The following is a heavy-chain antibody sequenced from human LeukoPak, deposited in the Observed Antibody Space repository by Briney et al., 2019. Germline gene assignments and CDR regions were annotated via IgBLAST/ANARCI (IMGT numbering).Heavy chain of an antibody. Sequence: GGSLRLSCAASGFTFSSYSMNWVRQAPGKGLEWVSSISSSSSYIHYADSVKGRFTISRDNAKNSLYLQMNSLRAEDTAVYYCARDPVGYSYGDAFDIWGQGTMVTVSS. CDR2: ISSSSSYI. J-gene: IGHJ3*02. CDR1: GFTFSSYS. V-gene: IGHV3-21*01. D-gene: IGHD5-18*01. CDR3: ARDPVGYSYGDAFDI.